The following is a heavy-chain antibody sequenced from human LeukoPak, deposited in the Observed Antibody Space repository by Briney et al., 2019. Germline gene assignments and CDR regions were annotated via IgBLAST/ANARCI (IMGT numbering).Heavy chain of an antibody. CDR3: ARESYWGSGLKGFDS. J-gene: IGHJ4*02. CDR2: ISRDSSNI. CDR1: GFTFSTYV. Sequence: PGGSRRLSCAAAGFTFSTYVMTWVRQAPGKGLEWVSYISRDSSNIYYADSVKGRFTISRDNAKNLLYLQVNSLRDEDTAVYYCARESYWGSGLKGFDSWGQGTLVTVSS. D-gene: IGHD7-27*01. V-gene: IGHV3-48*02.